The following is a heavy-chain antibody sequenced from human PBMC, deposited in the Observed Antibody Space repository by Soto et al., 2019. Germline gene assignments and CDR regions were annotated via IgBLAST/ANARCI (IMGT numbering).Heavy chain of an antibody. Sequence: SLRLSCSASGFTFNVYGMHWVRQAPGKGLEWVSLISYDGSNKYYADSVKGRFTISRDNSKNKLYLQMYSLRVEDTAVYYCAKDRDYYYGSGSYSPFDYWGQGTLVTVSS. CDR2: ISYDGSNK. CDR3: AKDRDYYYGSGSYSPFDY. J-gene: IGHJ4*02. CDR1: GFTFNVYG. V-gene: IGHV3-30*18. D-gene: IGHD3-10*01.